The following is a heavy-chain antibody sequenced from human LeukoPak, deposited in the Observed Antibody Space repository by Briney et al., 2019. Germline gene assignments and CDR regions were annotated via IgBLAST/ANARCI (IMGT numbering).Heavy chain of an antibody. V-gene: IGHV3-23*01. CDR2: ITGGGRTT. J-gene: IGHJ6*03. Sequence: GGSLRLSCAASGFRFNNYAMSWVRQAPGKGLEWVSAITGGGRTTYYADSVKGRFTISGDSPKNTLHLQMNSLRAEDTAVYYCAKDRASNYHYYYMDVWGKGTTVTVSS. CDR3: AKDRASNYHYYYMDV. D-gene: IGHD3-10*01. CDR1: GFRFNNYA.